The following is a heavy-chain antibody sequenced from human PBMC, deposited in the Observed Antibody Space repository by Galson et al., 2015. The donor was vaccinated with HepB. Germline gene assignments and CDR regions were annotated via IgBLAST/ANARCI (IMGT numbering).Heavy chain of an antibody. CDR3: ARDWGVGQFEY. CDR1: GYTFTSYY. V-gene: IGHV1-46*01. Sequence: SVKVSCKASGYTFTSYYMHWVRQAPGQGLEWMGIINPSGGSTSYAQKFQGRVTMTRDTSTSTVYMELSSLRSEDTAVYYGARDWGVGQFEYWGQGTLVTVSS. D-gene: IGHD3-16*01. J-gene: IGHJ4*02. CDR2: INPSGGST.